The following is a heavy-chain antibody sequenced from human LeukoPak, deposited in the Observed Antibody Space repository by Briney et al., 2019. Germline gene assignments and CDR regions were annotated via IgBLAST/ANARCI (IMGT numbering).Heavy chain of an antibody. CDR1: GFTFDDYA. CDR3: AKDRSPYYYDSSGYYPGSYFDY. Sequence: GGSLRLSCAASGFTFDDYAMHWVRQAPGKGLEWVSGISWNSGSIGYADSVKGRFTISRDNAKNSLYLQMNSLRAEDTALYYCAKDRSPYYYDSSGYYPGSYFDYWGQGTLVTVSS. CDR2: ISWNSGSI. J-gene: IGHJ4*02. D-gene: IGHD3-22*01. V-gene: IGHV3-9*01.